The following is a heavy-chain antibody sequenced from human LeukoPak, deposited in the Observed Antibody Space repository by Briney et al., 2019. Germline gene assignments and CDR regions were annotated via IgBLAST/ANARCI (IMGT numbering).Heavy chain of an antibody. Sequence: ASVKVSCKASGYTFTNYHMHWVRQAPGQGLEWMGWISAYNGNTNYAQKLQGRVTMTTDTSTSTAYMELRSLRSDDTAVYYCARDSLVGYSYDFWGQGTLVTVSS. CDR1: GYTFTNYH. J-gene: IGHJ4*02. D-gene: IGHD5-18*01. CDR2: ISAYNGNT. V-gene: IGHV1-18*04. CDR3: ARDSLVGYSYDF.